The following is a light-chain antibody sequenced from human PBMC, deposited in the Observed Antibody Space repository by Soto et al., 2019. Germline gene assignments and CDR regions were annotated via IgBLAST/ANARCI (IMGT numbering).Light chain of an antibody. CDR3: QQYNSYSPWT. V-gene: IGKV1-39*01. CDR2: AAS. Sequence: DIQMTQSPSSLSASVVDRVTITCLASQSISSYLNWYQQKPGKAPKLLIYAASSLQSGVPSRFSGSGSGTEFTLTISSLQPDDFATYYCQQYNSYSPWTFGPGTKVDIK. CDR1: QSISSY. J-gene: IGKJ1*01.